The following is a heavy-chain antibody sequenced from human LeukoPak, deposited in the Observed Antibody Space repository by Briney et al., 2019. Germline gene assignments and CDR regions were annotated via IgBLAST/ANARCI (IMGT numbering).Heavy chain of an antibody. Sequence: SETLSLTCAVHGGSFSGYYWSWIRQPPGKRLEWIGEINHSGSTNYNPSLKSRVTISVDTSKNQFSLKLSSVTAADTAVYYCARGSRRTTVPKLDYWGQGTLVTVSS. CDR1: GGSFSGYY. D-gene: IGHD4-17*01. J-gene: IGHJ4*02. V-gene: IGHV4-34*01. CDR3: ARGSRRTTVPKLDY. CDR2: INHSGST.